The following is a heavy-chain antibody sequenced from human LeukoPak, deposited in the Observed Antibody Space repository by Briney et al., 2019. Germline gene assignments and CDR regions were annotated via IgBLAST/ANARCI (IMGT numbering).Heavy chain of an antibody. J-gene: IGHJ4*02. V-gene: IGHV4-39*07. CDR2: IYYSGST. CDR3: AAGHYDILTGFDY. CDR1: GGSISSSSYY. D-gene: IGHD3-9*01. Sequence: PSETLSLTCTVSGGSISSSSYYWGWIRQPPGKGLEWIGSIYYSGSTNYNPSLKSRVTISVDTSKNQFSLKLSSVTAADTAVYYCAAGHYDILTGFDYWGQGTLVTVSS.